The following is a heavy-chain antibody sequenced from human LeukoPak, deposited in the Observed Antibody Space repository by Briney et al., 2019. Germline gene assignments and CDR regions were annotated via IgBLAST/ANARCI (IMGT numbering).Heavy chain of an antibody. CDR2: INPSGGST. J-gene: IGHJ4*02. D-gene: IGHD3-22*01. CDR3: ARVGVVGDYFDY. Sequence: ASVKVSCKASGYIFTSYNMYWVRQAPGQGLEWMGIINPSGGSTSYAQKFQGRVTMTRDMSTSTVYMELSSLRSEDTAVYYCARVGVVGDYFDYWGQGTLVTVSS. V-gene: IGHV1-46*01. CDR1: GYIFTSYN.